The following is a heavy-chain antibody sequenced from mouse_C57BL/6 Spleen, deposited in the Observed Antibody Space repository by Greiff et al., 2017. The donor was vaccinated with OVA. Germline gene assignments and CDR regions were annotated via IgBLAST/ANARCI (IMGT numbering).Heavy chain of an antibody. Sequence: VQLQQSGPELVKPGASVKISCKASGYTFTDYYMNWVKQSHGKSLEWIGDINPNNGGTSYNQKFKGKATLTVDKSSSTAYMELRSLTSEDSAVYYCARPNWDDYAMDYWGQGTSVTVSS. V-gene: IGHV1-26*01. CDR2: INPNNGGT. CDR1: GYTFTDYY. CDR3: ARPNWDDYAMDY. D-gene: IGHD4-1*01. J-gene: IGHJ4*01.